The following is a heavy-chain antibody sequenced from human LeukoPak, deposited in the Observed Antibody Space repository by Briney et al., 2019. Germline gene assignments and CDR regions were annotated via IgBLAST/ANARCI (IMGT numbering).Heavy chain of an antibody. Sequence: QPGGSLRLSCAASGFTFSSYGMHWVRQAPGKGLEWVAFIRYDGSNKYYADSVKGRFTISRDNSKNTLYLQMNSLRAEDTAVYYCAKDRKSGSKKVYYFGYWGQGTLVTVSS. CDR2: IRYDGSNK. CDR3: AKDRKSGSKKVYYFGY. V-gene: IGHV3-30*02. D-gene: IGHD1-26*01. J-gene: IGHJ4*02. CDR1: GFTFSSYG.